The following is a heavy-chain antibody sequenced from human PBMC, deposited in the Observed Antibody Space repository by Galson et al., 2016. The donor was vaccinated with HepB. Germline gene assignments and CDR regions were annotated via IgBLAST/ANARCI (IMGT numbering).Heavy chain of an antibody. CDR2: ISYDGSNK. Sequence: SLRLSCAASGFTFSSYGMHWVRQAPGKGLEWVAVISYDGSNKYYADSVKGRFTISRDNSKNTLYLQMNSLRAEDTAVYYCAKEGRTYYDILTGYPENWFDPWGQGTLVTVSS. V-gene: IGHV3-30*18. CDR3: AKEGRTYYDILTGYPENWFDP. J-gene: IGHJ5*02. D-gene: IGHD3-9*01. CDR1: GFTFSSYG.